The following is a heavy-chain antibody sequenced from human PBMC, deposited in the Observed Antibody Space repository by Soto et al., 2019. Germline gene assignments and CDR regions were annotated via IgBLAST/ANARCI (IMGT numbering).Heavy chain of an antibody. CDR2: IHHSGST. Sequence: ETLSLTCALYGVSLSASYWSWIRQPPGTGLEWIGEIHHSGSTYYNPSLKSRVTLSVDTSKNQFSLKLNSVTAADTAVYYCASSGYCSDRTCYXDYPGRGSLDIVSS. V-gene: IGHV4-34*01. J-gene: IGHJ4*02. CDR3: ASSGYCSDRTCYXDY. CDR1: GVSLSASY. D-gene: IGHD2-15*01.